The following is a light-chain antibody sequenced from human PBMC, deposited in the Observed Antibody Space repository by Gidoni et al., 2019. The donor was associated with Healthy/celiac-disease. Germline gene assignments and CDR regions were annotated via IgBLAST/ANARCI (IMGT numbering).Light chain of an antibody. CDR2: HNI. V-gene: IGLV1-40*01. J-gene: IGLJ3*02. CDR1: SSNIGTNYD. Sequence: SVLTQPPPVSGAPGERVSITCTGSSSNIGTNYDVNWYQQLPGTAPKLLIYHNIFRPSGVPDRFSASRSGTSASLAITGLQAEDEASYFCQCFDSSLSASVFGGGTKLTVL. CDR3: QCFDSSLSASV.